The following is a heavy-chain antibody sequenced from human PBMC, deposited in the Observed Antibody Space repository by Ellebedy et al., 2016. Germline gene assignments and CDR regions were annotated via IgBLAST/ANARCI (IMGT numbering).Heavy chain of an antibody. V-gene: IGHV1-46*01. J-gene: IGHJ5*02. CDR1: GYTFTSYY. Sequence: ASVKVSXKASGYTFTSYYMHWVRHAPGQGLEWMGIINPSGGSTSYAQKFQGRVTMTRDTSTSTVYMELSSLRSEDTAVYYCARLVVPAATKEDNWFDPWGQGTLVTVSS. CDR3: ARLVVPAATKEDNWFDP. D-gene: IGHD2-2*01. CDR2: INPSGGST.